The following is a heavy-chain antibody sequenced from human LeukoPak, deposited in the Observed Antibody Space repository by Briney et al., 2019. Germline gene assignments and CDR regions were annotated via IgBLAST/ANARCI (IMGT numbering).Heavy chain of an antibody. V-gene: IGHV3-23*01. J-gene: IGHJ5*02. D-gene: IGHD3-3*01. Sequence: PGGSLRLSCAASGFTFSSYAMSWVRQAPGKGLEWVSAITNSGDSTYYTDSVKGRFTISRDNSKNTLYLQMNSLRAEDTAVYYCAKEGQNYDFWSGYTGNWFDPWGQGTLVTVSS. CDR1: GFTFSSYA. CDR2: ITNSGDST. CDR3: AKEGQNYDFWSGYTGNWFDP.